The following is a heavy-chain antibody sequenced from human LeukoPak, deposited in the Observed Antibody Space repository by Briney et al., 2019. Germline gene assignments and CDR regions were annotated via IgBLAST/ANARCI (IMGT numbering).Heavy chain of an antibody. CDR2: INHSGST. Sequence: SETLSLTCAVYGGSFSGYYWSWIRQPPGKGLEWIGEINHSGSTNYNPSLKSRVTISVDTSKNPVSLKLSSVTAADTAVYYCARDLFGYSSGWIFDYWGQGTLVTVSS. CDR1: GGSFSGYY. CDR3: ARDLFGYSSGWIFDY. D-gene: IGHD6-19*01. V-gene: IGHV4-34*01. J-gene: IGHJ4*02.